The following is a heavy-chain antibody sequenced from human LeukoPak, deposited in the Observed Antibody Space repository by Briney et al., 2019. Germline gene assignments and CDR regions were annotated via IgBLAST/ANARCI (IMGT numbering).Heavy chain of an antibody. CDR3: AKRGPPIRFLDY. D-gene: IGHD3-3*01. V-gene: IGHV3-30*04. J-gene: IGHJ4*02. Sequence: GGSLRLSCAASGFTFSSYAMHWVRQAPGKGLEWVAVISYDGSNKYYADSLKGRFTISRDNSKNTLYLQMNSLRVEDTAVYYCAKRGPPIRFLDYWGQGTLVTVSS. CDR2: ISYDGSNK. CDR1: GFTFSSYA.